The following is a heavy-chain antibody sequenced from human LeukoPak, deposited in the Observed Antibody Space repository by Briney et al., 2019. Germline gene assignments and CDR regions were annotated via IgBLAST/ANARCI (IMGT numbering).Heavy chain of an antibody. V-gene: IGHV3-20*04. CDR3: AREIVGASPSGY. D-gene: IGHD1-26*01. Sequence: GXSLRLSCAASGFTFDDYGMSWVRQAPGKGVEWVSGINGNGGRKVYEDSVKGGLTISRDNAKTSLYLQMNSLRAEDTALYYCAREIVGASPSGYWGQGTLVTVSS. J-gene: IGHJ4*02. CDR2: INGNGGRK. CDR1: GFTFDDYG.